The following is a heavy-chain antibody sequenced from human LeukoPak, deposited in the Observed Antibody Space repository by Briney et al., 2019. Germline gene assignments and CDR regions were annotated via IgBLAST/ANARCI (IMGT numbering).Heavy chain of an antibody. J-gene: IGHJ4*02. V-gene: IGHV4-59*01. CDR1: GGSISSYY. CDR2: IYYSGST. D-gene: IGHD6-6*01. Sequence: SETLSLTCTVSGGSISSYYWSWIRQPPGKGLEWIGYIYYSGSTNYNPSLKSRVTISVDTSKNQFSLKLSSVTAADTAVYYCARNPNRYSSSDYRGQGTLVTVSS. CDR3: ARNPNRYSSSDY.